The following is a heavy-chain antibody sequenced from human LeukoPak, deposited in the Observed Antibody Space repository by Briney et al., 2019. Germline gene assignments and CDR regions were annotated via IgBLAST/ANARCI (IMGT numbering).Heavy chain of an antibody. CDR2: ISAYNGNT. V-gene: IGHV1-18*01. CDR1: GYTFTSYG. J-gene: IGHJ5*02. D-gene: IGHD4-17*01. CDR3: ARETTVTTPHWFDP. Sequence: GASVKVSCKASGYTFTSYGISWVRQAPGQGLEWMGWISAYNGNTNYAQKLQGRVTMTTDTSTSTAYMELRSLRSDDAAVYYCARETTVTTPHWFDPWGQGTLVTVSS.